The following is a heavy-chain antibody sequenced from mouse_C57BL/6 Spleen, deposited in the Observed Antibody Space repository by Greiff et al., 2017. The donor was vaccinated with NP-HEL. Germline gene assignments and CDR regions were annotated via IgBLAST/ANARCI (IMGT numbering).Heavy chain of an antibody. CDR2: IYPSDSET. CDR1: GYTFTSYW. Sequence: VQLQQPGAELVRPGSSVKLSCKASGYTFTSYWMDWVKQRPGQGLEWIGNIYPSDSETHYNQKFKDKATLTVDKSSSTAYMQLSSLTSEDSAVYYCARLYYYGSSYDYYAMDYWGQGTSVTVSS. V-gene: IGHV1-61*01. J-gene: IGHJ4*01. CDR3: ARLYYYGSSYDYYAMDY. D-gene: IGHD1-1*01.